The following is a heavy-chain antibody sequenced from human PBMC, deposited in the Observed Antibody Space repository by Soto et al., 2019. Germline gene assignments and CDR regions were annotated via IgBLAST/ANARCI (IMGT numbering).Heavy chain of an antibody. V-gene: IGHV4-39*01. J-gene: IGHJ4*02. Sequence: PSETLSLTCTVSGGSISSSSYYWGWIRQPPGKGLEWIGSIYYSGSTYYNPSLKSRVTISVDTSKNQFSLKLSSVTAADTAVYYCARIPRGGIHYFDYWGQGTLVTVSS. D-gene: IGHD2-15*01. CDR2: IYYSGST. CDR1: GGSISSSSYY. CDR3: ARIPRGGIHYFDY.